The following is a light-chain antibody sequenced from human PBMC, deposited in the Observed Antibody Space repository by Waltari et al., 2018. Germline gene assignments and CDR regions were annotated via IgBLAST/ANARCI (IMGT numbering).Light chain of an antibody. CDR3: SSYTSSNSVV. J-gene: IGLJ2*01. Sequence: QSALTQPPSVSGSPGQSVTISCPGTSSDVGSYNRVSWYQQPPGTAPKLMIYEVSYRASGVHDRLSGSKSGNTASLTIVGLQAEDEADYYCSSYTSSNSVVFGGGTNLTVL. CDR1: SSDVGSYNR. V-gene: IGLV2-18*02. CDR2: EVS.